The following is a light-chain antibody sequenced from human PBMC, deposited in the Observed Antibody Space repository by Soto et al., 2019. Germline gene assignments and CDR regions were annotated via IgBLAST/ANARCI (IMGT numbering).Light chain of an antibody. V-gene: IGKV3-20*01. CDR2: GAS. J-gene: IGKJ1*01. Sequence: ESVLTQSPGTLSLSPGERATLSCRASQSVSSNYLAWYQQKPGQAPRLLIYGASTRASGIPDRFSGSGSGTDFTLTISRLEPEDSAAYYCQQYGSSPTWTLGQGTKVDIK. CDR3: QQYGSSPTWT. CDR1: QSVSSNY.